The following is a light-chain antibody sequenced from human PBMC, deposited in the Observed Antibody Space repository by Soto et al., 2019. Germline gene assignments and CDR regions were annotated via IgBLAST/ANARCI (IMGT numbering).Light chain of an antibody. Sequence: EFVLTQSPGTLSLSPGERATLSCRASQTVRNNYLAWYQQKPGQAPRLLIYDASSRATGIPDRFSGGGSGTEFTLTISSLQSEDFAVYYCQQYNNWPSWTFGQGTKVDI. CDR1: QTVRNNY. CDR3: QQYNNWPSWT. J-gene: IGKJ1*01. CDR2: DAS. V-gene: IGKV3-20*01.